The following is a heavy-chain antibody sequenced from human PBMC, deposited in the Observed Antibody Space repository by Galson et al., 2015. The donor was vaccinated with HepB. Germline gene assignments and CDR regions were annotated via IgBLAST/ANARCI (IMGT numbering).Heavy chain of an antibody. CDR2: IYYSGRT. J-gene: IGHJ4*02. Sequence: SETLSLTCTVSGGSISSNTYYWVWIRQPPGKGLEWIGSIYYSGRTYYNPSLKSRVTMSVDTSRNQFSLKLSSVTAADTAVYYCARRGNGYNLPDFDQWGQGTLVTVSS. CDR1: GGSISSNTYY. CDR3: ARRGNGYNLPDFDQ. V-gene: IGHV4-39*01. D-gene: IGHD5-24*01.